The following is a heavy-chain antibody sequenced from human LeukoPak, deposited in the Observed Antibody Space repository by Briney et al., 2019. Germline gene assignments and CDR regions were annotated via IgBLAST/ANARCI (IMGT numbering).Heavy chain of an antibody. CDR2: ISAYNGNT. CDR3: AREGSTRYYFDY. V-gene: IGHV1-18*01. J-gene: IGHJ4*02. Sequence: GSSVKVSCKASGGTFSSYAISWVRQAPGQGLEWMGWISAYNGNTNYAQKLQGRVTMTTDTSTSTAYMELRSLRSDDAAVYYCAREGSTRYYFDYWGQGTLVTVSS. D-gene: IGHD2-2*01. CDR1: GGTFSSYA.